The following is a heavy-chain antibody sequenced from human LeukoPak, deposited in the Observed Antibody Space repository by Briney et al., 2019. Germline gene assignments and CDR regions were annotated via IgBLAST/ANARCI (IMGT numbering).Heavy chain of an antibody. CDR2: TSSSGSTI. CDR3: ARDPRGYCSSTSCHPWFDP. CDR1: GFTFSDYY. V-gene: IGHV3-11*01. J-gene: IGHJ5*02. Sequence: GGSLRLSCAASGFTFSDYYMSWIRQAPGKGLEWVSYTSSSGSTIYYADSVKGRFTISRDNAKNSLYLQMNSLRAEDTAVYYCARDPRGYCSSTSCHPWFDPWGQGTLVTVSS. D-gene: IGHD2-2*01.